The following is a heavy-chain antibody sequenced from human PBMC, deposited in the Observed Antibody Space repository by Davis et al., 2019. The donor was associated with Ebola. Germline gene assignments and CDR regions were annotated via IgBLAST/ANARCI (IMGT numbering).Heavy chain of an antibody. D-gene: IGHD3-16*02. J-gene: IGHJ4*02. CDR2: INPNSGGT. CDR3: ARSGIMITFGGVIAPFDY. V-gene: IGHV1-2*02. CDR1: GYTFTGYY. Sequence: ASVKVSCKASGYTFTGYYMHWVRQAPGQGLEWMGWINPNSGGTNYAQKFQGRVTMTRDTSISTAYMELSRLRSDDTAVYYCARSGIMITFGGVIAPFDYWGQGTLVTVSS.